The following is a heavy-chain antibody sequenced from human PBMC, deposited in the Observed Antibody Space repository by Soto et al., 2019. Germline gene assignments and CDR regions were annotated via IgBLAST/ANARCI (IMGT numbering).Heavy chain of an antibody. V-gene: IGHV1-24*01. J-gene: IGHJ6*02. CDR2: FDPEDGET. CDR1: GYTLTELS. Sequence: GASVKVSCKVSGYTLTELSMHWVRQAPGKGLEWMGGFDPEDGETIYAQKFQGRVTMTEDTSTDTAYMELSSLRSEDTAVYYCATNLKSYYYYGMDVWGQGTTVTVYS. CDR3: ATNLKSYYYYGMDV.